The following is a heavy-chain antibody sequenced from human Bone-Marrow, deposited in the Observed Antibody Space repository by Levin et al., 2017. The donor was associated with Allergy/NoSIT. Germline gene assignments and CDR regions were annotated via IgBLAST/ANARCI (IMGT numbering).Heavy chain of an antibody. J-gene: IGHJ5*02. CDR1: GFAFSSYA. Sequence: ETLSLTCAASGFAFSSYAMTWVRQAPEKGLEWVATVSGSGGSTYYADSVKGRFTVSKDTPTNTVFLQMNSLRAEDTAIYYCAKAFMITFGGIISPLDPWGQGTLVTVSS. V-gene: IGHV3-23*01. CDR2: VSGSGGST. CDR3: AKAFMITFGGIISPLDP. D-gene: IGHD3-16*02.